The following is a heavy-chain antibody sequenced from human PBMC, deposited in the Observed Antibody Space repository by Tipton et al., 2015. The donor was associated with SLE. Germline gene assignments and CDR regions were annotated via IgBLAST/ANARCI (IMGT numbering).Heavy chain of an antibody. CDR1: GYSITSGYF. J-gene: IGHJ6*02. Sequence: TLSLTCAVSGYSITSGYFWGWIRQTPGKGLEWIGTIYHGGNTYFNPSLESRVTISIDTSKNQFLLSLSSVTAADTAVYYCARDYYYDNGMDVWGQGTTVTVSS. V-gene: IGHV4-38-2*02. CDR2: IYHGGNT. CDR3: ARDYYYDNGMDV.